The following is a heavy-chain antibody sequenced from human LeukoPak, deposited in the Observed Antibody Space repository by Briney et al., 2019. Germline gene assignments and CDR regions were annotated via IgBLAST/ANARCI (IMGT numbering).Heavy chain of an antibody. CDR3: AREAGYSSGWYPDAFDI. J-gene: IGHJ3*02. D-gene: IGHD6-19*01. Sequence: GSSVKVSCKASGGTFSSYAISWVRQAPGQGLEWMGGIIPIFGTANYAQKFQGRVTITADESTSTAYMELSSLRSEDTAVYYCAREAGYSSGWYPDAFDIWGQGTMVTVSS. V-gene: IGHV1-69*01. CDR2: IIPIFGTA. CDR1: GGTFSSYA.